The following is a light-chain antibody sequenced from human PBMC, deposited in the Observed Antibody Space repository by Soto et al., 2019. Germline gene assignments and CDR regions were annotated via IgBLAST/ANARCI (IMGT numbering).Light chain of an antibody. Sequence: QSALAQQASVSGPPGQSITISCTGTSSDVGGYNYVSWYQQHPGKAPKLMIYDVSTRPSGVSNRFSGSKSGNTASLTISGLQAEDEADYYCSSYTSSSTPYVFGTGTKVTVL. V-gene: IGLV2-14*01. CDR3: SSYTSSSTPYV. J-gene: IGLJ1*01. CDR2: DVS. CDR1: SSDVGGYNY.